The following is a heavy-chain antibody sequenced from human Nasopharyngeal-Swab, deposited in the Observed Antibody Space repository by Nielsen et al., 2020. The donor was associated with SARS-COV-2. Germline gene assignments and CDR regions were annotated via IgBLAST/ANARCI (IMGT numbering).Heavy chain of an antibody. CDR2: IYYSGST. D-gene: IGHD1-7*01. CDR3: ARGGPGLELFSRFDP. Sequence: RQAPGKGLEWIGYIYYSGSTNYNPSLKSRVTISVDTSKNRFSLKLSSVTAADTAVYYCARGGPGLELFSRFDPWGQGTLVTVSS. V-gene: IGHV4-59*01. J-gene: IGHJ5*02.